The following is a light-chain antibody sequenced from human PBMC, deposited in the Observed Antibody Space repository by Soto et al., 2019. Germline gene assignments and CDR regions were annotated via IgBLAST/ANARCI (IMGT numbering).Light chain of an antibody. V-gene: IGLV4-69*02. CDR1: SGHSSYA. J-gene: IGLJ2*01. CDR2: LNSDGSH. CDR3: QTWGTGIQV. Sequence: QSVLTQSPSASASLGASVKLTYTLSSGHSSYAIAWHQQQPEKGPRYLMKLNSDGSHSKGDGIPDRFSGSSSGAERYLIISSLQSEDEADYYCQTWGTGIQVFGGGTKLTVL.